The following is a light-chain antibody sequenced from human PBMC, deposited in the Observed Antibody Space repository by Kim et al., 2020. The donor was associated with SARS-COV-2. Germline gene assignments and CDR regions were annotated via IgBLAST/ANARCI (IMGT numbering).Light chain of an antibody. Sequence: QSALTQPPSVSGSPGQSITISCTGTSSDVGAYKYVCWYQQHPGTAPKLMIYDISNRPSGVANRFSGSKSGNSASLTISGLQAEDEADYYCSSYTSSNGRVFGGGTQLTVL. CDR2: DIS. CDR1: SSDVGAYKY. V-gene: IGLV2-14*03. CDR3: SSYTSSNGRV. J-gene: IGLJ3*02.